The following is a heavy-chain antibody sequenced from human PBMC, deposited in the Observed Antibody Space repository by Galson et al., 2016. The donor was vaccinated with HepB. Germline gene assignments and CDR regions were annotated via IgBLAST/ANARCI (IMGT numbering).Heavy chain of an antibody. V-gene: IGHV3-7*03. J-gene: IGHJ6*03. D-gene: IGHD5-18*01. CDR3: VRDGRRGYTYGYYYYMDV. Sequence: SLRLSCAASGFSFSTYWMTWVRQAPGEGLEWVANIKHDGSENYSVDSVKGRFTISRDNAKNTLYLQLNSLSAEDTAVYYCVRDGRRGYTYGYYYYMDVWGKGTTVTVSS. CDR1: GFSFSTYW. CDR2: IKHDGSEN.